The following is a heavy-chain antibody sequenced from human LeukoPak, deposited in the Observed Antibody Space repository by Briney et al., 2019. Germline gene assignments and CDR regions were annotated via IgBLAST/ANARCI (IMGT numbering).Heavy chain of an antibody. J-gene: IGHJ4*02. CDR1: GFTFSDHN. CDR3: ARDVYRGYSWYAFDF. V-gene: IGHV3-48*04. CDR2: ISDGGGTI. Sequence: GGSLRLSCAASGFTFSDHNMNWVRQAPGKGLEWVSYISDGGGTIYYADSVKGRFTISRDNAKKSLYLQMNSLRAEDTGVYYCARDVYRGYSWYAFDFWGQGTLVTVSS. D-gene: IGHD6-13*01.